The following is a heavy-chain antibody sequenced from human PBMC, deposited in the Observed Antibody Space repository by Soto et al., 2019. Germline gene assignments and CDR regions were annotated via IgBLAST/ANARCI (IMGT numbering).Heavy chain of an antibody. Sequence: QVQLVESGGGVVQPGRSLRLSCAASGFTFSNYGMHWVRQAPGKGLEWVAVIWYDGSNKYYPDSVKGRFTISRDNSKNTLYLQMNSLRAEDTAVYYCAREEDTSMVTAGYWGQGTLVTVSS. V-gene: IGHV3-33*01. CDR3: AREEDTSMVTAGY. CDR1: GFTFSNYG. CDR2: IWYDGSNK. D-gene: IGHD5-18*01. J-gene: IGHJ4*02.